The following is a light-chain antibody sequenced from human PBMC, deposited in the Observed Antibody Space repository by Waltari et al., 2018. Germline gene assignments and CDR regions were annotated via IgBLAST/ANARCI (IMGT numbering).Light chain of an antibody. J-gene: IGKJ3*01. V-gene: IGKV1-33*01. Sequence: DIQMTQSPSPLSASVGDRVIITCQASQDVKNNLNWYQQKPGRAPRFLIYGASNLEPGFPSRFSGSGSGTDFVLTISSLQPEDFATYYCQQYDFLPLTFGPGTKVDI. CDR1: QDVKNN. CDR3: QQYDFLPLT. CDR2: GAS.